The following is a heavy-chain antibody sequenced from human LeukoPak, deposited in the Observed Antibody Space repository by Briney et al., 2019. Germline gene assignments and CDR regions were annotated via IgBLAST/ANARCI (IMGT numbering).Heavy chain of an antibody. D-gene: IGHD3-22*01. CDR2: INHSGST. CDR1: GGSFSGYY. CDR3: ARRGSSGYYYQTPSYYFDY. J-gene: IGHJ4*02. Sequence: SQTLSLTCAVYGGSFSGYYWSWIRQPPGKGLEWIGEINHSGSTNYNPSLKSRVTISVDTSKNQFSLKLSSVTVADTAVYYCARRGSSGYYYQTPSYYFDYWGQGTLVTVSS. V-gene: IGHV4-34*01.